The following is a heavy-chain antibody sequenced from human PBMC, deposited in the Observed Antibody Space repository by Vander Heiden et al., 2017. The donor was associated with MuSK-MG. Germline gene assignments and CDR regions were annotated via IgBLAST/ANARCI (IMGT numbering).Heavy chain of an antibody. D-gene: IGHD3-16*01. CDR3: ARRYDYGDY. Sequence: QVQLVESGGGVVQPGRSLRLSCAASGFTFSTYALHWVRQAPGKGLEWVALISYDGMNKYYADSVKGRFTISRDNSMNTLYLEMNSLRAEDTAVYYCARRYDYGDYWGQGTLVTVSS. CDR1: GFTFSTYA. J-gene: IGHJ4*02. CDR2: ISYDGMNK. V-gene: IGHV3-30*04.